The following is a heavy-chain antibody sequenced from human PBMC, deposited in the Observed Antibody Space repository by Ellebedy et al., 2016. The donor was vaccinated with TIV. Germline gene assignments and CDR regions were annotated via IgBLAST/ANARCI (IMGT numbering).Heavy chain of an antibody. CDR3: ARGRDYGSGSTWGY. J-gene: IGHJ4*02. CDR1: AYFFTNYW. D-gene: IGHD3-10*01. Sequence: GESLKISCTASAYFFTNYWIGWVRQKPGKGPEWMGIAYPGNSDTTYSPSFQGQVTISVVKSISTAYLQCSSLKASATAMYSCARGRDYGSGSTWGYWGQGTLVTVSS. V-gene: IGHV5-51*01. CDR2: AYPGNSDT.